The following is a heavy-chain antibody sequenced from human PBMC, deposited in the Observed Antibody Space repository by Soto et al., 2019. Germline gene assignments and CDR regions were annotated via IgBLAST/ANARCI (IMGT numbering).Heavy chain of an antibody. CDR1: GGTLSGYA. V-gene: IGHV1-69*13. J-gene: IGHJ6*02. CDR2: IIPIFGTA. Sequence: SGKVSCKSSGGTLSGYAISLVRQAPGQGLEWMGGIIPIFGTANYAQKFQGRVTITADESTSTAYMELSSLRSEYTAVYYCARGGEVIAVAGYYYGMDVWGQGTTVTVSS. D-gene: IGHD6-19*01. CDR3: ARGGEVIAVAGYYYGMDV.